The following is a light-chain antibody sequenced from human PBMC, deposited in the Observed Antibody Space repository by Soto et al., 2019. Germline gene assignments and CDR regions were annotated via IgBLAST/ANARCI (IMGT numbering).Light chain of an antibody. CDR2: DAS. CDR1: QSVSTY. J-gene: IGKJ5*01. V-gene: IGKV3-11*01. CDR3: HQRSNWPPT. Sequence: EIVLTQSPATLSLSPGERATLSCRASQSVSTYLAWCQQKPGQAPRLLIYDASNRATGIPARFSGSGFGTDFTLTISSLEPEDFAVYYCHQRSNWPPTFGEGTRLEIK.